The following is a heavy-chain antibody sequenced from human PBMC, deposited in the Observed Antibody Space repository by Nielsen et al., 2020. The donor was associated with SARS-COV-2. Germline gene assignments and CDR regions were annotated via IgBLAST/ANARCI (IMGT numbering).Heavy chain of an antibody. V-gene: IGHV4-34*01. CDR3: ARHGYYDLGSGYSSWYFDL. CDR2: INHSGST. CDR1: GGSFSGYY. D-gene: IGHD3-3*01. Sequence: SETLSLTCAVYGGSFSGYYWSWIRQLPGKGLEWIGEINHSGSTNYNPSLKSRVTISVDTSKNQFSLKLSSVTAADTAVYYCARHGYYDLGSGYSSWYFDLWGRGTLVTVSS. J-gene: IGHJ2*01.